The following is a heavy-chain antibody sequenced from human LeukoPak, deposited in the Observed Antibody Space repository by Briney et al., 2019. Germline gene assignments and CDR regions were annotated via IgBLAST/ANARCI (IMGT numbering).Heavy chain of an antibody. V-gene: IGHV3-11*01. CDR2: ISSSGSTI. Sequence: GGSLRLSCAASGFTFSDYYMSWIRQAPGKGLEWVSYISSSGSTIYYADSVKGRFTISRDDAKNSLYLQMNSLRAEDTAVYYCARNLLDYASNLVPWGQGTLVTVSS. D-gene: IGHD4-17*01. CDR1: GFTFSDYY. CDR3: ARNLLDYASNLVP. J-gene: IGHJ5*02.